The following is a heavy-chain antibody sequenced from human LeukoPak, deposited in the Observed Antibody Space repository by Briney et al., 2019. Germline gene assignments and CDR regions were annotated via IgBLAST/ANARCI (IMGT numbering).Heavy chain of an antibody. CDR3: ARRAAALGAFDY. V-gene: IGHV3-74*01. D-gene: IGHD6-13*01. J-gene: IGHJ4*02. Sequence: DSVKGRFTISRDNAKNTLYLQMNSLRAEDTAVYYCARRAAALGAFDYWGQGTLVTVSS.